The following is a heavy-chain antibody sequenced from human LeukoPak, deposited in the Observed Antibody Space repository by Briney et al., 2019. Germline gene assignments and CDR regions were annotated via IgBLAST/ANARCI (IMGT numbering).Heavy chain of an antibody. D-gene: IGHD3-22*01. Sequence: PGGSLRLSCAASGFSFSTLWMSWVRQAPGKGLEWVANINEGGSADYYADSVRGRFTISRDNAKNSLHLQMNSLRAEDTAVYYCARDWEHSRDYCGQGTLVTVSS. CDR1: GFSFSTLW. J-gene: IGHJ4*02. CDR2: INEGGSAD. V-gene: IGHV3-7*01. CDR3: ARDWEHSRDY.